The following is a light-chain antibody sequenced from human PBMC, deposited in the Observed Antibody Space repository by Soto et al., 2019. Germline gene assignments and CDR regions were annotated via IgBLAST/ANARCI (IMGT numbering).Light chain of an antibody. J-gene: IGKJ1*01. CDR2: LAS. V-gene: IGKV1-39*01. CDR1: QSISNY. Sequence: DIQMTQSPSSLSASVLDRFTITFRASQSISNYLNWYQQRPGKAPKLLIYLASSLSSGVPSKFSGSGSGTDFTLTISVLQPKDFATYYCQQTYKTPLTFGQGTKVDIK. CDR3: QQTYKTPLT.